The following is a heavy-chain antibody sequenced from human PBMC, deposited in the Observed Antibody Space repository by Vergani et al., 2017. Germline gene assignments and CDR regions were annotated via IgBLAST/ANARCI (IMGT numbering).Heavy chain of an antibody. CDR2: IYDNGNT. CDR1: GVSIKSRSYY. D-gene: IGHD5-24*01. J-gene: IGHJ6*02. V-gene: IGHV4-39*01. Sequence: QLQLQESGPGLVKPSETLSLTCAVSGVSIKSRSYYWGWIRQSPGKGLEWIGSIYDNGNTYYNPSLKCRVAISVDTSKNQVSLNLESVTAADTAVYYCTRNRAIELAGRMHYYYAIDVWGQGTTVTVSS. CDR3: TRNRAIELAGRMHYYYAIDV.